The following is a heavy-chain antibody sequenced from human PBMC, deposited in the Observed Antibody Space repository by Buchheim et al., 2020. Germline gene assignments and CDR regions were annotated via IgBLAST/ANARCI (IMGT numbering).Heavy chain of an antibody. V-gene: IGHV3-30*02. CDR3: AKDLKGGSYLGGPNWFDP. CDR2: IRYDGSNK. J-gene: IGHJ5*02. CDR1: GFTFSSYG. D-gene: IGHD1-26*01. Sequence: QVQLVESGGGVVQPGRSLRLSCAASGFTFSSYGMNWVRQAPGKGLEWVAFIRYDGSNKYYADSVKGRFTISRDNSKNTLYLQMNSLRAEDTAVYYCAKDLKGGSYLGGPNWFDPWGQGTL.